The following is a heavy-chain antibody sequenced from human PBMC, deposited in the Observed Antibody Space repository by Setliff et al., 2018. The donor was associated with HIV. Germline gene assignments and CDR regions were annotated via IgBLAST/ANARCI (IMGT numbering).Heavy chain of an antibody. Sequence: LSLTCAVYGGSFSGYYWSWIRQPPGKGREWIGEINHSGSTNYNPSLKSRVTISVDTSKNQFSLKLSSVTAADTAVYYCARGGTTVTPRRRGWFDPWGQGTLVTVSS. CDR3: ARGGTTVTPRRRGWFDP. CDR2: INHSGST. J-gene: IGHJ5*02. CDR1: GGSFSGYY. D-gene: IGHD4-4*01. V-gene: IGHV4-34*01.